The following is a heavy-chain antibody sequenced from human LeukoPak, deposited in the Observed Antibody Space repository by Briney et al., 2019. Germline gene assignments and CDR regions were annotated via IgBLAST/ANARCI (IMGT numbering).Heavy chain of an antibody. V-gene: IGHV1-46*01. D-gene: IGHD1-26*01. CDR1: GYTFTSYY. CDR3: ARGGVSGSYLGY. CDR2: INPSGGST. Sequence: ASVEVSCKASGYTFTSYYMHWVRQAPGQGLEWMGIINPSGGSTSYAQKFQDRVTMTRDMSTSTVYMELSSLRSEDTAVYYCARGGVSGSYLGYWGQGTLVTVSS. J-gene: IGHJ4*02.